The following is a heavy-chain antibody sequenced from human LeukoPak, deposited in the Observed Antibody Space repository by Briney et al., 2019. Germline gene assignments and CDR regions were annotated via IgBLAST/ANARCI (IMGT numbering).Heavy chain of an antibody. CDR3: AKGVFGVNRAFDN. D-gene: IGHD3-3*01. J-gene: IGHJ4*02. V-gene: IGHV3-23*01. CDR2: ISESGSGT. Sequence: PGGSLRLSCEASGFTFNTCAMSWVRQAPGKGLEWVSAISESGSGTYYADSVKGRFTISRDNSKNTLYLQMNSLRVDDTALYYCAKGVFGVNRAFDNWGQGTLVTVSS. CDR1: GFTFNTCA.